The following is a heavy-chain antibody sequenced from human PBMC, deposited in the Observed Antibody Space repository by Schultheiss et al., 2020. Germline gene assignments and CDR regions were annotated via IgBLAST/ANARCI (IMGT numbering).Heavy chain of an antibody. Sequence: SETLSLTCTVSGGSMSSYYWNWIRQPPGKGLEWIGEINHRGSTTYNPSLKSRVTISVDTSKNQFSVKLSSVTAADTAVYYCARGIGFCDRTGCWNWFDPWGQGTQVTVSS. CDR1: GGSMSSYY. D-gene: IGHD2-2*01. CDR2: INHRGST. J-gene: IGHJ5*02. V-gene: IGHV4-34*01. CDR3: ARGIGFCDRTGCWNWFDP.